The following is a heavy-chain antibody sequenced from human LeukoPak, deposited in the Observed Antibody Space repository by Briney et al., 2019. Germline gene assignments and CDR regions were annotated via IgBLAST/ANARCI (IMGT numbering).Heavy chain of an antibody. Sequence: PGGSLRLSCAASGFTFSSYAMSWVRQPPGKGLEWIGEINHSGSTNYNPSLKGRVTISVDTSKNQFSLKLSSVTAADTAVYYCAREEDPYYYDSSGYSDAFDIWGQGTMVTVSS. J-gene: IGHJ3*02. V-gene: IGHV4-34*01. CDR1: GFTFSSYA. D-gene: IGHD3-22*01. CDR2: INHSGST. CDR3: AREEDPYYYDSSGYSDAFDI.